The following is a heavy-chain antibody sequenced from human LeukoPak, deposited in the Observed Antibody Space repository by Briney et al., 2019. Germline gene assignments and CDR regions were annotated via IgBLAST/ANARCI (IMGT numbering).Heavy chain of an antibody. V-gene: IGHV3-66*01. CDR2: IYKGGST. D-gene: IGHD3-10*01. J-gene: IGHJ4*02. Sequence: GGSLRLSCAASGFTFSSFGMSWVRQAPGKGLGWVSVIYKGGSTNYADSVQGRFTISRDNSKNTLYLQMNSLRAEDTAVYYCARDYGGGYWGQGTLVTVSS. CDR3: ARDYGGGY. CDR1: GFTFSSFG.